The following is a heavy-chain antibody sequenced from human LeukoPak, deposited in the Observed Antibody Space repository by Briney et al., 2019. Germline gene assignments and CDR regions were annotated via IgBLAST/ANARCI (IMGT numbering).Heavy chain of an antibody. V-gene: IGHV4-59*08. CDR2: IYYSGST. CDR1: GGSISSYY. D-gene: IGHD4-17*01. CDR3: ARQSRSTVYYYYGMDV. Sequence: PXETLSLTCTVSGGSISSYYWSWIRQPPGKGLEWIGYIYYSGSTNYNPSLKSRVTISVDTSKNQFSLKLSSVTAADTAVYYCARQSRSTVYYYYGMDVWGQGTTVTVSS. J-gene: IGHJ6*02.